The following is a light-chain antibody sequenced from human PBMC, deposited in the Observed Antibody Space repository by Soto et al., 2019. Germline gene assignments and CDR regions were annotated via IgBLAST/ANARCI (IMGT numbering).Light chain of an antibody. CDR3: HQYGSSPFT. V-gene: IGKV3-20*01. Sequence: EIVLTQSPGTLSLSPGERATLSCRAIQSVSSSYLAWYQQKPGQTPRLLFYGASSRATGIPDRFSGSGSGTDFTLTISILEPEDFAVYYCHQYGSSPFTFGPGTKVDIK. J-gene: IGKJ3*01. CDR1: QSVSSSY. CDR2: GAS.